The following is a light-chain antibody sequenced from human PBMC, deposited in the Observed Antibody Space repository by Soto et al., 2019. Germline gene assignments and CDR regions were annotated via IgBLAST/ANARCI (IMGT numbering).Light chain of an antibody. J-gene: IGKJ4*01. Sequence: EIVLTQSPGTLSLSPGERATLSCRASQSARSGYFAWYQQKPGQAPRLLIVGASSRATGIPDRFSGGGSGTDFTLTISRLEPEDFALYYCHQYDNSPLTFGGGTKVEIK. CDR2: GAS. V-gene: IGKV3-20*01. CDR3: HQYDNSPLT. CDR1: QSARSGY.